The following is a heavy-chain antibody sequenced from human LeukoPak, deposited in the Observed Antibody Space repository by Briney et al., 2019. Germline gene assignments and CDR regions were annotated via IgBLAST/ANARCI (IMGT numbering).Heavy chain of an antibody. D-gene: IGHD6-6*01. CDR2: IYTSGST. Sequence: SETLSLTCTVSGGSISSYYWSWIRQPAGTGLEWIGRIYTSGSTNYNPSLKSRVTMSVDTSKNQFSLKLSSVTAADTAVYYCARRSIVASVFDAFDIWGQGTMVTVSS. J-gene: IGHJ3*02. CDR1: GGSISSYY. V-gene: IGHV4-4*07. CDR3: ARRSIVASVFDAFDI.